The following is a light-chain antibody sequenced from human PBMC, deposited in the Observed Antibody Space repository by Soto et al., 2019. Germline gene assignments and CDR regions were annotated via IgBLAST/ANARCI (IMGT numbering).Light chain of an antibody. CDR2: AAS. CDR3: QQSYSTTRT. CDR1: QSISSY. V-gene: IGKV1-39*01. Sequence: EIQMTQSPSSLSASVGDRVTITCRASQSISSYLNWYQQKPGKAPKLLIYAASSLQSGVPSRFSGSGSGTDGTITISSLKQEDGSTYYCQQSYSTTRTFGQGTKVDIK. J-gene: IGKJ1*01.